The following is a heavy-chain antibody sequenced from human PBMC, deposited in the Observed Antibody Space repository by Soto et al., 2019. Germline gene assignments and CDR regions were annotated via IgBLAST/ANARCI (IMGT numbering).Heavy chain of an antibody. J-gene: IGHJ6*02. Sequence: EVQLVESGGGLVQPGGSLRLSCAASGFTFSSYWMHWVRQAPGKGLVWVSRINSDGSSTSYADSVKGRFTISRDNAKNPLYLQMNSLRAEDTAVYYCARQYIWIGRYYGMDVWGQGTTVTVSS. CDR1: GFTFSSYW. CDR2: INSDGSST. V-gene: IGHV3-74*01. CDR3: ARQYIWIGRYYGMDV. D-gene: IGHD1-1*01.